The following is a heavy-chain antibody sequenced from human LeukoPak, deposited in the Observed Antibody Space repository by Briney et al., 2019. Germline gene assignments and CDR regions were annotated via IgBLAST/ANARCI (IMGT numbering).Heavy chain of an antibody. CDR1: GYTFTGYY. V-gene: IGHV1-2*02. Sequence: ASVKVSCKASGYTFTGYYMHWVRQAPGQGLEWMGWINPNSGGTNYAQKFQGRVTMTRDTSISTAYMELSRLRSEDTAVYYCARDVLSGSYRVFGYWGQGTLVTVSS. J-gene: IGHJ4*02. D-gene: IGHD1-26*01. CDR2: INPNSGGT. CDR3: ARDVLSGSYRVFGY.